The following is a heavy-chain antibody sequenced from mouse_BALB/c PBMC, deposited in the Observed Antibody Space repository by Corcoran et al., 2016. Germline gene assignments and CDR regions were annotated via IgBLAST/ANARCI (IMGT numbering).Heavy chain of an antibody. CDR1: GYSFSGYY. D-gene: IGHD2-1*01. CDR3: ARSSLYYFYAMDY. Sequence: EVQLQQSGPELVKPGASEKINCKATGYSFSGYYMHWVKPSNVTSLAWIGRINPYNGATSYNQNFKDKASLTVDKSSSTAYMELHSLTSEDSAVYYCARSSLYYFYAMDYWGQGTSVTVSS. J-gene: IGHJ4*01. V-gene: IGHV1-18*01. CDR2: INPYNGAT.